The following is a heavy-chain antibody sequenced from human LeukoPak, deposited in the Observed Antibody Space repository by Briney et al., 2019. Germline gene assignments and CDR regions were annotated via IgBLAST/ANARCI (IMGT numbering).Heavy chain of an antibody. J-gene: IGHJ5*02. CDR1: GFIVGNNY. CDR3: VRRRAEA. Sequence: KPGGSLRLSCAASGFIVGNNYMSWVRQAPGKGLEWVSVIYRDGSTYYADSVKGRFTISRDNSKNTLFLQMSSLRAEDTAVYYCVRRRAEAWGQGTLVTVSS. V-gene: IGHV3-66*04. CDR2: IYRDGST.